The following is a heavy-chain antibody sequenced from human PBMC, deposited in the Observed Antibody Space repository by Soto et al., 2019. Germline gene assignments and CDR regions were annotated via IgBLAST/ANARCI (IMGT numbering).Heavy chain of an antibody. CDR2: IGTAGDT. V-gene: IGHV3-13*01. D-gene: IGHD4-17*01. CDR1: GFTFSSYD. CDR3: ASPSDYGDYGPFDY. J-gene: IGHJ4*02. Sequence: EVQLVESGGGLVQPGGSLRLSCAASGFTFSSYDMHWVRQATGKGLEWVSAIGTAGDTYYPGSVKGRFTISRDNSKNTLYLQMNSLRAEDTAVYYCASPSDYGDYGPFDYWGQGTLVTVSS.